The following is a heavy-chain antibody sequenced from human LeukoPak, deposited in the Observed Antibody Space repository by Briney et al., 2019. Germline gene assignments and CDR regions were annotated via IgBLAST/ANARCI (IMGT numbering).Heavy chain of an antibody. D-gene: IGHD3-22*01. J-gene: IGHJ4*02. CDR1: GGSFSGYY. CDR3: ERTYYYDSSGYYLDY. V-gene: IGHV4-34*01. Sequence: SETLSLTCAVYGGSFSGYYWSWIRQPPGKGLEWIGEINHSGSTNYNPSLKSRVTISVDTTKNQFPLKLSSVTAAETAVYYCERTYYYDSSGYYLDYWGQGTLVTVSS. CDR2: INHSGST.